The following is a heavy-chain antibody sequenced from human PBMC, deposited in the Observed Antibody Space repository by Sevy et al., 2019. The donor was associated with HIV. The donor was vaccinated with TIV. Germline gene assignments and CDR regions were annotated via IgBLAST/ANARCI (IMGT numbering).Heavy chain of an antibody. V-gene: IGHV3-23*01. J-gene: IGHJ3*01. CDR1: GFTFSSYA. Sequence: GGSLRLSCAASGFTFSSYAMHWVRQAPGKGLEWVSAISNSGNDTKYACSVKGRFTISRDNSKNTLYMQMNSLSAEDTAVYYCAKDGITVIGDAFDLWGQGTMVTVSS. D-gene: IGHD4-17*01. CDR3: AKDGITVIGDAFDL. CDR2: ISNSGNDT.